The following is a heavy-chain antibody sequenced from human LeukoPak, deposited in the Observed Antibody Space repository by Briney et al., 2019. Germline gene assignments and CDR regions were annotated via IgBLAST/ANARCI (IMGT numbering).Heavy chain of an antibody. CDR3: ARRHDYGADC. J-gene: IGHJ4*02. CDR2: IHYSGTT. D-gene: IGHD4-17*01. Sequence: TSETLSLTCTVSGVSISSSSYYWGWIRQPPGKGLEWIGSIHYSGTTYFNPSLKSRVTKSVDTSKNQFSLKLSSVTAADTAVYYCARRHDYGADCWGQGTLVTVSS. CDR1: GVSISSSSYY. V-gene: IGHV4-39*01.